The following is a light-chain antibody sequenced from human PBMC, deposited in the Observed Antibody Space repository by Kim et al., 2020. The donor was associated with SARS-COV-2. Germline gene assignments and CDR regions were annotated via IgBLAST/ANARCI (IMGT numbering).Light chain of an antibody. CDR2: GKN. Sequence: VALGQTVRITCQGDSLRSYYATWYQQKPGQAPIVVIYGKNNRPSGIPDRFSGSSSGDTASLTVTGTQAGDEADYYCNSRGSNDNVLFGGGTQLTVL. CDR3: NSRGSNDNVL. J-gene: IGLJ2*01. V-gene: IGLV3-19*01. CDR1: SLRSYY.